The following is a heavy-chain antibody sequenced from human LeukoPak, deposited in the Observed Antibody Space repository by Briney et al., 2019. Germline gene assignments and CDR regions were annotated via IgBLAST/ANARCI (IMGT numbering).Heavy chain of an antibody. CDR3: ARDQGYYYHSSGYYFGAFDI. CDR2: IYYSGST. V-gene: IGHV4-59*01. J-gene: IGHJ3*02. D-gene: IGHD3-22*01. CDR1: GGSISSYY. Sequence: PSETLSLTCTVSGGSISSYYWSWIRQPPGKGLEWIGYIYYSGSTNYNPSLKSRVTISVDTSKNQFSLKLSSVTAADTAVYYCARDQGYYYHSSGYYFGAFDIWGQGTMVTVSS.